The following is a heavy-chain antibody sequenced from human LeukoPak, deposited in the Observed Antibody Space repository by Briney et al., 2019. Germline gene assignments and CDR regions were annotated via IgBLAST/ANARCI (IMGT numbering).Heavy chain of an antibody. CDR1: GFTLSSYW. CDR3: VREMNWERDY. J-gene: IGHJ4*02. Sequence: PGGSLRLSCAASGFTLSSYWMHWVRQAPGKGLVWVSRINSDGRSISYADSVKGRFTISRDNAKNTLYLRMNSLRAEDTAVYYCVREMNWERDYWGQGTLVTVSS. D-gene: IGHD7-27*01. V-gene: IGHV3-74*01. CDR2: INSDGRSI.